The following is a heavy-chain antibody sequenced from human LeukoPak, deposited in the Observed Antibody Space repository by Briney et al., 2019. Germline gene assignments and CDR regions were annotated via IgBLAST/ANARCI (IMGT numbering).Heavy chain of an antibody. J-gene: IGHJ4*02. CDR1: GFTFSNYG. CDR3: ARSDAVSPVDY. V-gene: IGHV3-30*03. CDR2: ISYDGSNK. Sequence: PGGSLRLSCAASGFTFSNYGIHWVRQAPGKGLEWVASISYDGSNKYYTDSVKGRFTISRDNSQNTLYLQVNSLRVEDTAVYYCARSDAVSPVDYWGQGTLVTASS. D-gene: IGHD2-21*02.